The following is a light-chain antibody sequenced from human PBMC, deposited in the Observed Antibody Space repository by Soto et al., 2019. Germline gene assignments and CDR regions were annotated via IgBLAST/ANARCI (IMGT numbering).Light chain of an antibody. CDR3: QQSSNSPVYT. CDR1: QSIAFY. V-gene: IGKV1-39*01. CDR2: AAS. J-gene: IGKJ2*01. Sequence: DIQLTQSPSSLSASVGDRVTITCRASQSIAFYVNWFQQKPGRAPRLLIYAASSLQSGVPSRFSGSGSGTDFTLTINSLQPEDSATYFCQQSSNSPVYTFGQGT.